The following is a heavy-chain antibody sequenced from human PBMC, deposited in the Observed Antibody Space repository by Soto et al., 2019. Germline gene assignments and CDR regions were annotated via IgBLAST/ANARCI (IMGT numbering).Heavy chain of an antibody. CDR2: ISYDGSNK. V-gene: IGHV3-30-3*01. Sequence: GGALRRSCADSGFTFSSYAMHWVRQAPGKGQEREAVISYDGSNKYYADSVKGRFTISRDNSKNTLYLQMNSLRAEDTAVYYCARAPTDPDDSSGYYPDYWGQGTLVTVSS. J-gene: IGHJ4*02. CDR1: GFTFSSYA. CDR3: ARAPTDPDDSSGYYPDY. D-gene: IGHD3-22*01.